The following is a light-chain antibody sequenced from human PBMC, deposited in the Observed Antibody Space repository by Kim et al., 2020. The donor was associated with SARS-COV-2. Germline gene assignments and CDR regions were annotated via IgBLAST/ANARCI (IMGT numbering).Light chain of an antibody. CDR1: SSDVGGYNY. Sequence: GQSITISCTGTSSDVGGYNYVSWFQQHPGQAPKLMIYDVTNRPAGVSNRFSGSKSGNTASLTISGLQAEDEADYYCISYTSSNTLVFGGGTKLTVL. V-gene: IGLV2-14*03. J-gene: IGLJ3*02. CDR2: DVT. CDR3: ISYTSSNTLV.